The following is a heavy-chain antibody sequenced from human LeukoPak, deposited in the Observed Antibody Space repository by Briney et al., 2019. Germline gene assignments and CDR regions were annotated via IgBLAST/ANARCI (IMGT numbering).Heavy chain of an antibody. Sequence: SETLSLTCTVSGGSISNYYWSWVRQPAGKTLEWIGRIFASGITNYNPSLESRVTMSLDSSKNQFSLKLSSVTAADTAVYYCARVMYSSGWYSIGWFDPWGQGTLVTVSS. CDR2: IFASGIT. J-gene: IGHJ5*02. CDR3: ARVMYSSGWYSIGWFDP. CDR1: GGSISNYY. D-gene: IGHD6-19*01. V-gene: IGHV4-4*07.